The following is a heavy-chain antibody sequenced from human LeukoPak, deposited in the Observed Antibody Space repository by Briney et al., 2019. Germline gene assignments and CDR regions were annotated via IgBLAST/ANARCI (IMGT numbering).Heavy chain of an antibody. CDR1: GYTFTGDY. CDR3: AREPGRYSSGWYVNDY. V-gene: IGHV1-2*06. CDR2: INPNSGGT. Sequence: ASVKVSCKASGYTFTGDYMHWVRQAPGQGLEWMGRINPNSGGTNYAQKFQGRVTMTRDTSISTAYMELSRLRSDDTAVYYCAREPGRYSSGWYVNDYWGQGTLVTVSS. J-gene: IGHJ4*02. D-gene: IGHD6-19*01.